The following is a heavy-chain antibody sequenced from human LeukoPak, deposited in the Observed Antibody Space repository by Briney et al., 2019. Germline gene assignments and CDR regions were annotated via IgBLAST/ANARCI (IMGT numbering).Heavy chain of an antibody. J-gene: IGHJ4*02. D-gene: IGHD6-6*01. CDR3: ARSRYLDY. Sequence: GGSLRLSCAASGFTVNSNYMSWVRQAPGKGLEWVSVIYGGGSTYYADSVKGRFTISRDISKNTLFLQMDSLRAEDTAVYYCARSRYLDYWGQGTLVTVSS. V-gene: IGHV3-66*02. CDR2: IYGGGST. CDR1: GFTVNSNY.